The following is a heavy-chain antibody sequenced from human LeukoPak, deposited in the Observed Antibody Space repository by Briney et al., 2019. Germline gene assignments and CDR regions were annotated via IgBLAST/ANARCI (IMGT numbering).Heavy chain of an antibody. CDR2: ISGSGGST. D-gene: IGHD4-11*01. V-gene: IGHV3-23*01. CDR3: ANDYSNYLDY. Sequence: PGGSLRLSCAASGFTFSTYAMSWVRQAPVKGLEWVSGISGSGGSTYYADSVKGRFTISRDNSKNTLYLRMNSLRAEDTAVYYCANDYSNYLDYWGQGTLVTVSS. J-gene: IGHJ4*02. CDR1: GFTFSTYA.